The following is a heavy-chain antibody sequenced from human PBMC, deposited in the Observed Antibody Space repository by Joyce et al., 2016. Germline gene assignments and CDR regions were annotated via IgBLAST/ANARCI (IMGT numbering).Heavy chain of an antibody. V-gene: IGHV5-51*01. CDR2: IYPADSDT. Sequence: EVQLVQSGAEVKKPGESLKISCQVSGYSFTRCWIGWVRQMTGLGLEWILVIYPADSDTRYSPSFQGQVTMSVDKSLSTAYLQWSSLKASDTAVYYCAIRDSSGYYNYNYWGQGTLVTVAS. CDR3: AIRDSSGYYNYNY. D-gene: IGHD3-22*01. J-gene: IGHJ4*02. CDR1: GYSFTRCW.